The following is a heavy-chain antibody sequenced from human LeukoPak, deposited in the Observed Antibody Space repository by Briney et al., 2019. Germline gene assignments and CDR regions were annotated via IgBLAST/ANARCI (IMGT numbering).Heavy chain of an antibody. Sequence: SETLSLTCTVSGDSISSNYWSWIRQPPGKGLEWMGFIYYSGSTNYNPSLKSRVTISVDTSKNQFSLKLSSVTAADTAVYYCARQNFVVVTAIRIFDYWGQGTLVTVSS. V-gene: IGHV4-59*08. D-gene: IGHD2-21*02. CDR3: ARQNFVVVTAIRIFDY. CDR2: IYYSGST. CDR1: GDSISSNY. J-gene: IGHJ4*02.